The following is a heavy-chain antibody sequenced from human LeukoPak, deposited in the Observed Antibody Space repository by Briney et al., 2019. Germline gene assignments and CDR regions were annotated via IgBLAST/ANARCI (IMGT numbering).Heavy chain of an antibody. CDR2: ISGSDGST. V-gene: IGHV3-23*01. D-gene: IGHD6-6*01. CDR3: AKSLGSSSWYFYYGMDV. Sequence: GGSLRLSCAASGFTFSSHAMSWVRQAPGKGLEWVSGISGSDGSTYYADSVKGRFTVSRDNSKNRLYLLMNSLRAEDTALYYCAKSLGSSSWYFYYGMDVWGQGTTVTVSS. CDR1: GFTFSSHA. J-gene: IGHJ6*02.